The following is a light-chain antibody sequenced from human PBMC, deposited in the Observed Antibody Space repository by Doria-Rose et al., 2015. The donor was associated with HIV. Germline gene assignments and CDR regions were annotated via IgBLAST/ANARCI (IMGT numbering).Light chain of an antibody. J-gene: IGKJ2*03. Sequence: ASVGDRVTITCQASQDIGNSVGWYQQKPGKAPRLLIFDASKLETGVPSGFSGSGSGTHFTFTINSLQAEDIATYYCQHYDDFPYSFGQGTKLEL. V-gene: IGKV1-33*01. CDR2: DAS. CDR1: QDIGNS. CDR3: QHYDDFPYS.